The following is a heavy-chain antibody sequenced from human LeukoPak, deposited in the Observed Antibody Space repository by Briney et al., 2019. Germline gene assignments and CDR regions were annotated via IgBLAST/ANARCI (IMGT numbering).Heavy chain of an antibody. CDR2: IYTSGTT. CDR1: GGSISSGTISSYY. V-gene: IGHV4-61*02. Sequence: SETLSLTCTGSGGSISSGTISSYYWSWVRQPAGKGLEWIGRIYTSGTTNYNPSLKSRVTMSVDTSKNQFSLALNSVTAADTAVYYCARGAPSDYWGQGTLVTVSS. J-gene: IGHJ4*02. CDR3: ARGAPSDY.